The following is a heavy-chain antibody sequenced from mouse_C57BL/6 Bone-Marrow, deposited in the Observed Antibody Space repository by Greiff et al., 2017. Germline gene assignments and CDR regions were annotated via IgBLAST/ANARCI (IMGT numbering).Heavy chain of an antibody. D-gene: IGHD2-4*01. J-gene: IGHJ4*01. CDR2: IDPDTGGT. Sequence: QVHVKQSGAELVRPGASVTLSCKASGYTFTDYEMHWVKQTPVHGLEWIGAIDPDTGGTAYNQQFKGKAILTADKSSSTAYMELRSLTSEDSAVYYCTSYDYDGGVRYAMDYWGQGTSVTVSS. CDR1: GYTFTDYE. V-gene: IGHV1-15*01. CDR3: TSYDYDGGVRYAMDY.